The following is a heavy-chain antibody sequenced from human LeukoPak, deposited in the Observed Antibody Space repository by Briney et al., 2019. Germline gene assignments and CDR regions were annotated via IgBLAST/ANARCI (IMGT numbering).Heavy chain of an antibody. D-gene: IGHD4-23*01. Sequence: GGSLRLSCAASGFTFSVFEMNWVRQAPGKGLEWVLYISRIGGTTTYYADSVKGRFTISRDNAKSSLFLQMDSLTADDTAVYYCARNGGNSNWYFDLWGRGTLVTVSS. CDR2: ISRIGGTTT. CDR3: ARNGGNSNWYFDL. J-gene: IGHJ2*01. CDR1: GFTFSVFE. V-gene: IGHV3-48*03.